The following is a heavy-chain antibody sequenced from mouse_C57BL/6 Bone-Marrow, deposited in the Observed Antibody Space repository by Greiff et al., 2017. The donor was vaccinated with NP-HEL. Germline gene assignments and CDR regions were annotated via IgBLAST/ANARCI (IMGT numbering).Heavy chain of an antibody. J-gene: IGHJ3*01. Sequence: VQLQQPGAELVMPGASVKLSCKASGYTFTSYWMHWVKQRPGQGLEWIGEIDPSDSYTNYNQKFKGKSTLTVDKSSSTAYMQLSSLTSEDSAGYYCARWGAYWGQGTLVTVSA. CDR2: IDPSDSYT. CDR1: GYTFTSYW. CDR3: ARWGAY. V-gene: IGHV1-69*01.